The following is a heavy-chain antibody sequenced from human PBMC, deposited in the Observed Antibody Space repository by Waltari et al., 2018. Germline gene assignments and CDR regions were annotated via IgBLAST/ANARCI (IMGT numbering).Heavy chain of an antibody. J-gene: IGHJ6*03. V-gene: IGHV4-34*01. CDR2: INHSGRT. D-gene: IGHD3-3*01. Sequence: QVQLQQWGAGLLKPSETLSLTCAVYGGSFSGYYWSWIRQPPGKGLEWIGEINHSGRTNYNPSLKGRVTISVDTSKNQFSLKLSSGTAADTAVYYCARGVYYDFWSGFSRPYYYMDVWGKGTTVTVSS. CDR3: ARGVYYDFWSGFSRPYYYMDV. CDR1: GGSFSGYY.